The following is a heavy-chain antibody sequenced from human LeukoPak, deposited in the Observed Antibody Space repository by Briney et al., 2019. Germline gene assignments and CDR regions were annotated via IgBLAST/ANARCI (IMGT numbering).Heavy chain of an antibody. CDR3: ARDPYSGAYGDTYYYFMDV. D-gene: IGHD1-26*01. V-gene: IGHV3-43*01. CDR2: ISWDGGST. Sequence: PGGSLRLSCAASGFTFDDYTMHWVRQAPGKGLEWVSLISWDGGSTFYADSVKGRFIISRDNSKNSLYLQMNSLTAEDTAVYYCARDPYSGAYGDTYYYFMDVWGKGTTVTISS. J-gene: IGHJ6*03. CDR1: GFTFDDYT.